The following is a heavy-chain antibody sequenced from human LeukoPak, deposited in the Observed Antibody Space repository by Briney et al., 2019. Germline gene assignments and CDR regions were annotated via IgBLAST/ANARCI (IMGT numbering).Heavy chain of an antibody. V-gene: IGHV4-39*01. CDR1: GGSISSSTYY. D-gene: IGHD6-13*01. CDR3: ARTLSGSSSWHGDAFDI. J-gene: IGHJ3*02. CDR2: NYYSGST. Sequence: PSETLSLTCTVSGGSISSSTYYWGWIRQPPGKGLEWIGSNYYSGSTYYNASLKSRVTISADTSKNQFSLKLSSVTAADTAVYYCARTLSGSSSWHGDAFDIWGQGTMVTVSS.